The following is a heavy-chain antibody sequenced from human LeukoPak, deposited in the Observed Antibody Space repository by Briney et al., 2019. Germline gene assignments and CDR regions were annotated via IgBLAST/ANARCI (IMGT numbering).Heavy chain of an antibody. D-gene: IGHD2-8*01. CDR2: IYYSGST. Sequence: KPSETLSLTCTVSGGSISSHYWSWIRQPPGKGLEWIGYIYYSGSTNYNPSLKSRVTISVDTSKNQFSLKLSSVTAADTAVYYCARTRKIDDCTNGVCSQRGSWFDPWGQGTLVTVSS. CDR1: GGSISSHY. J-gene: IGHJ5*02. CDR3: ARTRKIDDCTNGVCSQRGSWFDP. V-gene: IGHV4-59*11.